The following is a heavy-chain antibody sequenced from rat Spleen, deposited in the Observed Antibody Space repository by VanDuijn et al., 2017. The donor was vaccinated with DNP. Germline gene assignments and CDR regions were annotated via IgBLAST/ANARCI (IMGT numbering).Heavy chain of an antibody. V-gene: IGHV5-31*01. D-gene: IGHD1-11*01. Sequence: EVQLVESGGDLVQPGRSLKLSCVASGFTFDYYWMTWIRHIPGKGLEWVASITRGGTTTNYRDSVKGRFIISRDNARNTLYLQMNSLRSEDTATYYCARGGRYYFDYWGQGVMVTVSS. CDR2: ITRGGTTT. J-gene: IGHJ2*01. CDR3: ARGGRYYFDY. CDR1: GFTFDYYW.